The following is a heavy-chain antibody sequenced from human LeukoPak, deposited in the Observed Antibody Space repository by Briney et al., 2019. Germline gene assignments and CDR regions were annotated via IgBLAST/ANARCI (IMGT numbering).Heavy chain of an antibody. D-gene: IGHD3-16*02. CDR3: ARVIIISVARWFDP. CDR2: IYSGGST. CDR1: GFTVSSNY. Sequence: GSLRLSCAASGFTVSSNYMSWVRQAPGKGLEWVSVIYSGGSTYYADSVKGRFTISRDNSKNTLYLQMNSLRAEDTAVYYCARVIIISVARWFDPWGQGTPVTVSS. J-gene: IGHJ5*02. V-gene: IGHV3-66*01.